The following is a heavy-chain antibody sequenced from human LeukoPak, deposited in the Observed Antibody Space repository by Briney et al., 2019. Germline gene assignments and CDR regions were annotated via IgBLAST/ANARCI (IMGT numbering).Heavy chain of an antibody. D-gene: IGHD3-22*01. J-gene: IGHJ3*02. CDR1: GGSISSGGYY. V-gene: IGHV4-30-4*01. CDR3: ASQPYYYYDSSGPGRAFDI. Sequence: SETLSLTCTVSGGSISSGGYYWSWIRQPPGKGLEWIGYIYYSGSTYYNPSLKSRVTISVDTSKNQFSLKLSSVTAADTAVYYCASQPYYYYDSSGPGRAFDIWGQGTMVTVSS. CDR2: IYYSGST.